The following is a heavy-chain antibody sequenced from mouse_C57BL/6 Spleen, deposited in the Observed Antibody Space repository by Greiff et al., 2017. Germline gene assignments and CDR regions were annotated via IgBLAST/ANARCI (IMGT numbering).Heavy chain of an antibody. J-gene: IGHJ1*03. Sequence: EVQLQQSVAELVRPGASVKLSCTASGFNIKNTYVHWVKQRPEQGLEWIGRIDPANGNTKYAPKFQGKATITADTSSNTAYLQLSSLTSEDTAIYYCARGSFYWYFDVWGTGTTVTVSS. CDR3: ARGSFYWYFDV. V-gene: IGHV14-3*01. CDR1: GFNIKNTY. D-gene: IGHD1-1*02. CDR2: IDPANGNT.